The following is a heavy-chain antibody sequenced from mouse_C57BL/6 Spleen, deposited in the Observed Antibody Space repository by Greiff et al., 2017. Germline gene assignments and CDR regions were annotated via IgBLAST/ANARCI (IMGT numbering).Heavy chain of an antibody. V-gene: IGHV1-15*01. D-gene: IGHD1-1*01. CDR3: TDYYGSTLFAY. CDR2: IDPETGGT. CDR1: GYTFTDYE. J-gene: IGHJ3*01. Sequence: VQLQQSGAELVRPGASVTLSCKASGYTFTDYEMHWVKQTPVHGLEWIGAIDPETGGTAYNQKFKGKAILTAYKSSSTAYMERRSLTSEDSAVYYCTDYYGSTLFAYWGQGTLVTVSA.